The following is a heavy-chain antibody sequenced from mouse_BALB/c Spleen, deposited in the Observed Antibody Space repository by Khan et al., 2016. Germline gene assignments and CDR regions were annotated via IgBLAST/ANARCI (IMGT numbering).Heavy chain of an antibody. CDR2: ILPGSGST. J-gene: IGHJ3*01. CDR3: ARGVY. Sequence: QVQLKQSGAELMKPGASVKISCKATGYTFSSYWLEWVKERPGHGLEWIGEILPGSGSTNYHEKFKGKATFTAETSPNTAYMQLSSLTSEDSAVYYCARGVYWGQGTLVTVSA. V-gene: IGHV1-9*01. CDR1: GYTFSSYW.